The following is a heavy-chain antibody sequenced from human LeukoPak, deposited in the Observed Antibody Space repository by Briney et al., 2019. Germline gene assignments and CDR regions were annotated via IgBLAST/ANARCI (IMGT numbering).Heavy chain of an antibody. D-gene: IGHD3-22*01. CDR2: FHYSGST. J-gene: IGHJ4*02. CDR1: GDSISSYY. V-gene: IGHV4-59*01. Sequence: SETLSLTCAVSGDSISSYYWSWIRQPPGKGLERIGYFHYSGSTNYSPSLKSRVTISIDTSKNQFSLKVSSVTAADTAVYYCARGDYYDSSGYYYEYWGQGTLVTVSS. CDR3: ARGDYYDSSGYYYEY.